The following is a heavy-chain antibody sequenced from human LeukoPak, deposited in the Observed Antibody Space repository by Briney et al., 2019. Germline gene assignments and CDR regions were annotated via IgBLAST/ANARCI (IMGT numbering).Heavy chain of an antibody. CDR3: ARRDISSGWSFDY. J-gene: IGHJ4*02. CDR2: IHTSGST. V-gene: IGHV4-4*07. Sequence: SETLSFTCTVSGGSISNYHWSWIRQPAGKGLEWIGQIHTSGSTNYNPPLKSRVTTSIDTTEDQVSLTIRSVTAADTAFYYCARRDISSGWSFDYWAQGTLVTVSS. CDR1: GGSISNYH. D-gene: IGHD6-19*01.